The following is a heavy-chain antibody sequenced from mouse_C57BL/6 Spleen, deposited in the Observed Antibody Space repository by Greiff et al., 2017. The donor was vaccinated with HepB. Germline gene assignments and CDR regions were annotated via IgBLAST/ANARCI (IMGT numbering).Heavy chain of an antibody. CDR2: IDPENGDT. CDR1: GFNIKDDY. CDR3: TAPLCYGSSPYAMDY. V-gene: IGHV14-4*01. Sequence: EVQLQESGAELVRPGASVKLSCTASGFNIKDDYMHWVKQRPEQGLEWIGWIDPENGDTEYASKFQGKATITADTSSNTAYLQLSSLTSEDTAVYYCTAPLCYGSSPYAMDYWGQGTSVTVSS. D-gene: IGHD1-1*01. J-gene: IGHJ4*01.